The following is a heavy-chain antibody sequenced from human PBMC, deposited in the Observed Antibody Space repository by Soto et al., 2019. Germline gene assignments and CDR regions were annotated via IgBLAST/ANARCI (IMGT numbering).Heavy chain of an antibody. D-gene: IGHD1-26*01. Sequence: SETLSLTCTVSGGSISGYYWSWIRQPPGKGLEWIGNIYYSGSTYYNPSLKSRVTISVDTSKNQFSLKLSSVTAADTAVYYCARVPFGSYGVTYFDCWGQGTLVTVSS. V-gene: IGHV4-59*12. CDR3: ARVPFGSYGVTYFDC. CDR2: IYYSGST. J-gene: IGHJ4*02. CDR1: GGSISGYY.